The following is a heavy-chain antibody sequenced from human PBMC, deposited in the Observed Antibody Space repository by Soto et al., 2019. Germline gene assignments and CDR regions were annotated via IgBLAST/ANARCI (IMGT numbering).Heavy chain of an antibody. V-gene: IGHV1-18*04. J-gene: IGHJ5*02. CDR1: GYTFTSYG. D-gene: IGHD3-3*01. CDR2: ISAYNGNT. Sequence: ASVKVSCKASGYTFTSYGISWVRQAPGQGLEWMGWISAYNGNTNYAQKLQGRVTMTTDTSTRTAYMELRSLRSDDTAVYYCARDARITIFGVVRYWFDPWGQGTLVTVSS. CDR3: ARDARITIFGVVRYWFDP.